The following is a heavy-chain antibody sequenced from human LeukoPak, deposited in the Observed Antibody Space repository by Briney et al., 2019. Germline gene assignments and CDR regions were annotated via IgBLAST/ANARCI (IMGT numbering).Heavy chain of an antibody. J-gene: IGHJ4*02. CDR1: GYTFTSQD. CDR3: VRTPPNWGFDY. CDR2: MSPNSGDT. Sequence: AASVKVSCKASGYTFTSQDINWVRQATGQGLEWMGWMSPNSGDTGYAQKFQGRVTMTSDSSISTAYMELSSLRSEDTAIYYCVRTPPNWGFDYWGQGTLVTVSS. D-gene: IGHD7-27*01. V-gene: IGHV1-8*01.